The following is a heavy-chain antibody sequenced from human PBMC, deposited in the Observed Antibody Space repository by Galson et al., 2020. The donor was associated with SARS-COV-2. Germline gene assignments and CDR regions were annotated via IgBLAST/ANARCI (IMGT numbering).Heavy chain of an antibody. CDR3: ARLRYDDILTGYVGDV. CDR2: VNPKSGDT. CDR1: GYTFTDYY. V-gene: IGHV1-2*02. Sequence: ASVKVSCKASGYTFTDYYIHWVRQAPGQGLEWMGWVNPKSGDTKEAQKFQGRVTMTRDTSISIAYMELSRLRSDDTAVYYCARLRYDDILTGYVGDVWGQGTMVTVSS. J-gene: IGHJ6*02. D-gene: IGHD3-9*01.